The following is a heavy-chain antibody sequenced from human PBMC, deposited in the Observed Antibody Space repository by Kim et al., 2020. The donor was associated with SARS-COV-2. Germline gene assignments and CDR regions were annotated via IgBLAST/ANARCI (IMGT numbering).Heavy chain of an antibody. D-gene: IGHD2-2*01. J-gene: IGHJ6*02. CDR1: GGSISSYY. CDR3: ARAIVVVPAAIRLYYYYGMDV. V-gene: IGHV4-59*13. Sequence: SETLSLTCTVSGGSISSYYWSWIRQPPGKGLEWIGYIYYSGSTNYNPSLKSRVTISVDTSKNQFSLKLSSVTAADTAVYYCARAIVVVPAAIRLYYYYGMDVWGQGTTVTVSS. CDR2: IYYSGST.